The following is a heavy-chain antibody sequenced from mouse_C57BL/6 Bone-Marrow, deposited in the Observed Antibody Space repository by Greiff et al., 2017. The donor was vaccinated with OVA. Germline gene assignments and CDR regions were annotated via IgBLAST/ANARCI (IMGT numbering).Heavy chain of an antibody. J-gene: IGHJ4*01. Sequence: EVKVVESGGGLVKPGGSLKLSCAASGFTFSDYGMHWVRQAPEKGLEWVAYISSGSSTIYYADTVTGRFTISRDNAKNTLFLQMTSLRSEDTAMYYCANNYYGSSYDAMDYWGQGTSVTVSS. CDR2: ISSGSSTI. CDR3: ANNYYGSSYDAMDY. D-gene: IGHD1-1*01. V-gene: IGHV5-17*01. CDR1: GFTFSDYG.